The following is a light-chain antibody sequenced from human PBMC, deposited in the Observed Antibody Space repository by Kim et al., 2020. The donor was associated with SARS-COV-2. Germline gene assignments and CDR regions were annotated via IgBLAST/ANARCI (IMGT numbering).Light chain of an antibody. CDR3: QSYDSSLSGSHVV. CDR2: GNS. CDR1: SSNSGAGYD. Sequence: VPIACNGSSSNSGAGYDVRWYQQLPGTAPQLLIYGNSNRPSGVPDRFSGSKSGTSASLAITGLQAEDEADYYCQSYDSSLSGSHVVFGGGTQLTVL. J-gene: IGLJ2*01. V-gene: IGLV1-40*01.